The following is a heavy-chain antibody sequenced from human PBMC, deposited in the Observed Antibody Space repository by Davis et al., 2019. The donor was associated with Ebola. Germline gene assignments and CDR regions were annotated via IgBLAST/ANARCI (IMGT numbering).Heavy chain of an antibody. CDR1: GGSISSGTYY. D-gene: IGHD6-6*01. Sequence: SETLSLTCSVSGGSISSGTYYWGWVRPPPGRGLEWIASIYYDGRTYYRSSLEGRVTILLDTSKNQFSLKLRSVTAADTAVYFCARLSGLFSSSSGALYFDLWGRGTLVSVSS. J-gene: IGHJ2*01. CDR3: ARLSGLFSSSSGALYFDL. CDR2: IYYDGRT. V-gene: IGHV4-39*07.